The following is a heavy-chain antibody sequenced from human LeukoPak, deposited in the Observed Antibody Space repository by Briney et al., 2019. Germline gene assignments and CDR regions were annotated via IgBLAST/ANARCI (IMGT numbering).Heavy chain of an antibody. CDR1: GGSFSGYY. V-gene: IGHV4-34*01. Sequence: SETLPLTCAVYGGSFSGYYWSWIRQPPGKGLEWIGEINHRGSTNYNPSLKSRVTISVDTSKNQFSLKLSSVTAADTAVYYCARGVPPTYCGGDCYAMYYFDYWGQGTLVTVSS. J-gene: IGHJ4*02. CDR2: INHRGST. D-gene: IGHD2-21*02. CDR3: ARGVPPTYCGGDCYAMYYFDY.